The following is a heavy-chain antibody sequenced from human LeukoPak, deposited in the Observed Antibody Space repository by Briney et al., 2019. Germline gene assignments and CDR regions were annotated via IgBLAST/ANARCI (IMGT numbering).Heavy chain of an antibody. J-gene: IGHJ4*02. V-gene: IGHV1-69*13. CDR1: GGTFRLYG. CDR2: IITISGTA. Sequence: SVKVSCKASGGTFRLYGISWVRQAPGQGLEWMGGIITISGTANYAQKFQGRVTITVDESTNTAYMELSNLRSDDTAVYYCARVAGPVRGVIDYWGQGTLVTVSS. CDR3: ARVAGPVRGVIDY. D-gene: IGHD3-10*01.